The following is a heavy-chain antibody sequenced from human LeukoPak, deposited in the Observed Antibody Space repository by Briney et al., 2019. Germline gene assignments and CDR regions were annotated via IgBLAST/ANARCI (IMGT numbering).Heavy chain of an antibody. CDR2: ISSSGNT. J-gene: IGHJ4*02. CDR3: ARDGYLGSSAFDY. D-gene: IGHD3-16*01. V-gene: IGHV4-59*01. Sequence: MPSETLSLTCTVSGASISGYFWSWIRQPPGKGLEWIGYISSSGNTNYNPSLKSRVTISVDTSKNRFSLKLSSVTAADTAVFYCARDGYLGSSAFDYWGQGTLVTVSS. CDR1: GASISGYF.